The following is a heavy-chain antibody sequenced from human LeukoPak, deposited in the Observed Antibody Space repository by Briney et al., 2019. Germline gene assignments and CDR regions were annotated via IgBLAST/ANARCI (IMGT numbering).Heavy chain of an antibody. Sequence: PGGSLRLSCAASGFTFSNYWMHWVRQAPGKGLVWVSRISSDGSSTSYADSVKGRFTISRDNAKNTLYLQMNSLRDEDTAVYYCARDYSSSGTFFGYYYGMDVWGQGTTVTVSS. CDR1: GFTFSNYW. D-gene: IGHD2-2*01. CDR2: ISSDGSST. CDR3: ARDYSSSGTFFGYYYGMDV. V-gene: IGHV3-74*01. J-gene: IGHJ6*02.